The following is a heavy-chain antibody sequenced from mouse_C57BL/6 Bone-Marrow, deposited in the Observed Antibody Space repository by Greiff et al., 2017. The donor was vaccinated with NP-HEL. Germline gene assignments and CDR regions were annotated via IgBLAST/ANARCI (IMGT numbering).Heavy chain of an antibody. CDR3: ARGGNYWYYFDY. V-gene: IGHV1-47*01. CDR2: FHPYNDDT. Sequence: QVQLKQSGAELVKPGASVKMSCKPSGYTFTTYPIEWVKQNHGKSLEWIGNFHPYNDDTEYNEKFKNKATLTVEKSSSTVYLELSRLTSDDSSVYYCARGGNYWYYFDYWGQGTTLTVSS. CDR1: GYTFTTYP. D-gene: IGHD2-1*01. J-gene: IGHJ2*01.